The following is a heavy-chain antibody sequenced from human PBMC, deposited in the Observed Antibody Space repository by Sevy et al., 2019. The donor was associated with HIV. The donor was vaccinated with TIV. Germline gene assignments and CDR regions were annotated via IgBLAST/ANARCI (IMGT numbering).Heavy chain of an antibody. Sequence: GGSLRLSCAASGFTFSGSAMHWVRQASGKGLEWVGRIRSKANSYATAYAASVKGRFTISRDDSKNTAYLQMNSLKTEDTAVYSCTVTGDAFDIWGQGTMVTVSS. V-gene: IGHV3-73*01. J-gene: IGHJ3*02. CDR3: TVTGDAFDI. D-gene: IGHD7-27*01. CDR1: GFTFSGSA. CDR2: IRSKANSYAT.